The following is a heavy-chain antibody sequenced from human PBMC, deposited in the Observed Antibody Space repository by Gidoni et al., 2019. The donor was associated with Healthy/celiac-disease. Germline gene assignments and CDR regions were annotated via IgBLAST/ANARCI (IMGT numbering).Heavy chain of an antibody. CDR1: GFTFSSYS. Sequence: EVQLVESGGGLVKPGGSLRLSCAASGFTFSSYSMNWVRQAPGKGLAWVSSISSSSSYIYYADSVKGRFTISRDNAKNSLYLQMNSLRAEDTAVYYCARANHDILTGLLYYFDYWGQGTLVTVSS. CDR3: ARANHDILTGLLYYFDY. D-gene: IGHD3-9*01. CDR2: ISSSSSYI. J-gene: IGHJ4*02. V-gene: IGHV3-21*01.